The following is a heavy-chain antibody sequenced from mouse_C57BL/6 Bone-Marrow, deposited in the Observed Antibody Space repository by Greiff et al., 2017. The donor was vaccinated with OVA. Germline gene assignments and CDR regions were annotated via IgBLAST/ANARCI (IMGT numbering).Heavy chain of an antibody. V-gene: IGHV7-1*01. D-gene: IGHD4-1*01. CDR1: GFTFSDFY. J-gene: IGHJ2*01. CDR2: SRNKANDYTT. Sequence: EVMLVESGGGLVQSGRSLRLSCATSGFTFSDFYMEWVRQAPGKGLEWIAASRNKANDYTTEYSASVKGRFIVSRDTSQSILYLQMNALRAEDTAIYYCARDAWGDYWGQGTTLTVSS. CDR3: ARDAWGDY.